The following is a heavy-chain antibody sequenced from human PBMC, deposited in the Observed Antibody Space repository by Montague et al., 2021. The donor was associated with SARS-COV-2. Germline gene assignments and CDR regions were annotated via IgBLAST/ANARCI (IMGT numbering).Heavy chain of an antibody. CDR3: ARDYCGGGICYEGYGMDV. Sequence: SLRLSCAASGFTVTYNYMSWVRQAPGKGLEWVSVIYSGGNTYYADSVKGRFTISRDDSKNTLHLQMNSLRAEDTAVYYCARDYCGGGICYEGYGMDVWGQGITVTVSS. D-gene: IGHD2-15*01. V-gene: IGHV3-53*01. CDR2: IYSGGNT. CDR1: GFTVTYNY. J-gene: IGHJ6*02.